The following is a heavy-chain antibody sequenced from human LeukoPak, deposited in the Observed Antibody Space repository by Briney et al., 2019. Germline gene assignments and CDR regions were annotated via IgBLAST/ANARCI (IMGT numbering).Heavy chain of an antibody. V-gene: IGHV3-11*04. J-gene: IGHJ3*02. CDR2: ISRSGSTK. Sequence: GGSLRLSCAASGFTFSDYNMRWIRQAPGKGLEWVSSISRSGSTKYYADSVKGRFTISRDNSKNTLYLQMNSLRAEDTAVYYCARPQQLVLIDAFDIWGQGTMVTVSS. CDR1: GFTFSDYN. D-gene: IGHD6-13*01. CDR3: ARPQQLVLIDAFDI.